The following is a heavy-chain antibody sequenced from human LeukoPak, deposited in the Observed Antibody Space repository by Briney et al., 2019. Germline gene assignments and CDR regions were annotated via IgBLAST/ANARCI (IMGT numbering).Heavy chain of an antibody. D-gene: IGHD2-2*01. CDR1: GGTFSSYA. CDR3: ARDLDPAAIPYYYYYMDV. V-gene: IGHV1-69*01. J-gene: IGHJ6*03. Sequence: SVKVSCKASGGTFSSYAISWVRQAPGQGLEWMGGIIPIFGTANYAQKFQGRVTITADESTSTAYMELSSLRSEDTAVYYCARDLDPAAIPYYYYYMDVWGKGATVTVSS. CDR2: IIPIFGTA.